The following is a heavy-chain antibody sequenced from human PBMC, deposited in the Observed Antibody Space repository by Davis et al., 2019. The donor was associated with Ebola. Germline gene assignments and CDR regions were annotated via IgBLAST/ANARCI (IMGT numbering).Heavy chain of an antibody. CDR1: VYTFTDYN. D-gene: IGHD4-11*01. CDR2: VILKSGAT. Sequence: ASVNVSCMASVYTFTDYNIHWMRQAPGQGLEWLGRVILKSGATNYAQKFQGRVTMTRDTSISTVYMELSSLRYDDTADYYCARGHNYAHEYWGQGTLVTVSS. J-gene: IGHJ4*02. V-gene: IGHV1-2*06. CDR3: ARGHNYAHEY.